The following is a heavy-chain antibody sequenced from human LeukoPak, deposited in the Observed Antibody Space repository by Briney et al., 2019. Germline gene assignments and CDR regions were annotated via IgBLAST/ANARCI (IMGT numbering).Heavy chain of an antibody. CDR2: IYSDGTT. V-gene: IGHV3-66*01. D-gene: IGHD6-19*01. Sequence: GGSLRLSCAASGFTVSSNFMSWIRQAPGKGLEWVSVIYSDGTTYYADSVKDRFTISRDNSKNTLYLQMNSLRAEDTAVFFCAGLHSGAWHSHWGQGTLVTVSS. J-gene: IGHJ4*02. CDR3: AGLHSGAWHSH. CDR1: GFTVSSNF.